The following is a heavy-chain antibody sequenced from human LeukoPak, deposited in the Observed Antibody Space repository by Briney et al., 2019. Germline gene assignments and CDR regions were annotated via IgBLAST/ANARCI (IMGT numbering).Heavy chain of an antibody. CDR1: GYTFTSYG. CDR2: ISAYNGNT. CDR3: ATGALYCSSTSCYTPRDRYYYYYMDV. D-gene: IGHD2-2*02. V-gene: IGHV1-18*01. J-gene: IGHJ6*03. Sequence: GASVKVSCKASGYTFTSYGISWVRQAPGQGLEWMGWISAYNGNTNYAQKLQGRVTMTTDTSTSTAYMELRSLRSDDTAVYYCATGALYCSSTSCYTPRDRYYYYYMDVWGKGTTVTVSS.